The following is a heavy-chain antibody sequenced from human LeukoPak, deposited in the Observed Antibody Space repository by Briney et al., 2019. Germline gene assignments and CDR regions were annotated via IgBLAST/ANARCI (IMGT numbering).Heavy chain of an antibody. Sequence: GGSLRLSCAVSGFTVSSNYMSWVRQAPGKGLEWVSIIYSGGYTFYADSVKGRFTISRDNSKNTLYLQMNSLRAEDTAVYYCARRFWYAFDIWGQGTMVTVSS. J-gene: IGHJ3*02. CDR2: IYSGGYT. V-gene: IGHV3-53*01. D-gene: IGHD3-3*01. CDR3: ARRFWYAFDI. CDR1: GFTVSSNY.